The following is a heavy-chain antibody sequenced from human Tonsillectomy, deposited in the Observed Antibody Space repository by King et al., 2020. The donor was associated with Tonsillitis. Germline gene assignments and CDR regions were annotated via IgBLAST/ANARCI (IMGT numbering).Heavy chain of an antibody. V-gene: IGHV1-69*04. Sequence: QLVQSGAEVKKPGSSVKVSCKASVGTFSSYAISGGRQSPGQGLEWMGRLITILGISNYAHKFQGGVTITADTSTSTAYMELCSLRSEDTAVYYCAGDDPMTTVVTHDAFDIWGQGTMVTVSS. D-gene: IGHD4-23*01. CDR2: LITILGIS. CDR1: VGTFSSYA. J-gene: IGHJ3*02. CDR3: AGDDPMTTVVTHDAFDI.